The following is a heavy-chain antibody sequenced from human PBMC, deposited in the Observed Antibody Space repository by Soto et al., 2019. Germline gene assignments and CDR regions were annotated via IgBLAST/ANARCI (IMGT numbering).Heavy chain of an antibody. CDR1: GYTFTRSG. CDR3: ARAGVAPYYYSGMDV. V-gene: IGHV1-18*01. J-gene: IGHJ6*02. Sequence: QVQLVQSGAEVKKPGASVKVSCKASGYTFTRSGISWVRQAPGQGPEWMGWISSYNGDTNYAQTFQGRVTMTTDTSTSTAYMELRSLRSDDTAVYYCARAGVAPYYYSGMDVWGQGTPVTVSS. D-gene: IGHD5-12*01. CDR2: ISSYNGDT.